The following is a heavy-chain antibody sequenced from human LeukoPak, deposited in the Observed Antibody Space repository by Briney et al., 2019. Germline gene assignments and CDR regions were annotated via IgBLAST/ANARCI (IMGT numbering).Heavy chain of an antibody. Sequence: SQTLSLTCTVSGGSISSGDYYWSWIRQPPGKGLEWIGYIYYSGSTYYNPSLKSRVTISVDTSKNQFSLKLSSVTAADTAVYYCARTALDYYDSSGHGGFDCWGQGTLVTVSS. V-gene: IGHV4-30-4*01. D-gene: IGHD3-22*01. J-gene: IGHJ4*02. CDR2: IYYSGST. CDR1: GGSISSGDYY. CDR3: ARTALDYYDSSGHGGFDC.